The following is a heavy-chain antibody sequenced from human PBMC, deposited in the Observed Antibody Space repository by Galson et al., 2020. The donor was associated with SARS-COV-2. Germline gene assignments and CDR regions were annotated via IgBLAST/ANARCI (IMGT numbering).Heavy chain of an antibody. D-gene: IGHD3-9*01. Sequence: ASVKVSCKASGYTFTSYYMHWVRQAPGQGLEWMGIINPSGGSTSYAQKFKGRVTMTRDTSTSTVYMELSSLRSEDTAVYYCARDGSEDYDILTGFIVDWFDPWGQGTLVTVSS. CDR2: INPSGGST. CDR3: ARDGSEDYDILTGFIVDWFDP. CDR1: GYTFTSYY. V-gene: IGHV1-46*01. J-gene: IGHJ5*02.